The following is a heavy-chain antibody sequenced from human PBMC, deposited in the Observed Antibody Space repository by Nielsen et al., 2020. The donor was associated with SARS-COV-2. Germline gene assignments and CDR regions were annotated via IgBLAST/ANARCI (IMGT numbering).Heavy chain of an antibody. J-gene: IGHJ6*02. CDR1: GYTFTSHL. V-gene: IGHV5-51*01. D-gene: IGHD4-17*01. CDR3: ARPASYGDYVDGMDV. Sequence: GESLKISCKASGYTFTSHLIGWVRQMPGKGLEWMGIIYPGDSDTRYSPSFQGQVTISADKSISTAYLQWSSLKASDTAMYYCARPASYGDYVDGMDVWGQGTTVTVSS. CDR2: IYPGDSDT.